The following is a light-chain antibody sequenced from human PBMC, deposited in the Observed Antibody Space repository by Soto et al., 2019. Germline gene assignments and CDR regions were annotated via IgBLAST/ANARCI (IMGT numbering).Light chain of an antibody. CDR1: QGINNN. Sequence: DIQMTQSPSTLSGSVGDRVTITCRASQGINNNLAWHQQKPGEPPKLLIYAASTLQSGVPSRFSGSGSGTDFTLTISSLQPEDVATYYCQKYTSAPPTFGQATTVDIK. V-gene: IGKV1-27*01. CDR3: QKYTSAPPT. J-gene: IGKJ1*01. CDR2: AAS.